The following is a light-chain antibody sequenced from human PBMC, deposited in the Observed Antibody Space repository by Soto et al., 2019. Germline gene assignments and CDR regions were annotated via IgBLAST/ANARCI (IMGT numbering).Light chain of an antibody. Sequence: QSVLTQAPSVSGAPGQRVTISCTGSSSNIGAGYDVHWYQQLPGTAPKLLIYGNSNRPSGVPDRFSSSKSGTSASLAITGLQAEDEADYYCQSYDSSLSGLVFGTGTKLTVL. J-gene: IGLJ1*01. V-gene: IGLV1-40*01. CDR2: GNS. CDR1: SSNIGAGYD. CDR3: QSYDSSLSGLV.